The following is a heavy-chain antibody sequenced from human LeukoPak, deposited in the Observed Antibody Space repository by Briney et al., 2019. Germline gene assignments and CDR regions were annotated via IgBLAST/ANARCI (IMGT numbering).Heavy chain of an antibody. V-gene: IGHV1-2*06. CDR1: GYTFIGYY. J-gene: IGHJ5*02. D-gene: IGHD3-22*01. CDR2: INPNSGGT. Sequence: ASVKVSCKXSGYTFIGYYMHWVRQAPGQGLEWMGRINPNSGGTNYSQNFQGRVTMTRDTSISTAYMELSRLTSDDTAVYYCARGASYDRSGPWGQGTLVTVSS. CDR3: ARGASYDRSGP.